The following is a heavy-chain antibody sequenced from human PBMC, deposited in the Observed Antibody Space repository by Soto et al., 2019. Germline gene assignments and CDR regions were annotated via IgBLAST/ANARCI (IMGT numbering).Heavy chain of an antibody. J-gene: IGHJ6*02. V-gene: IGHV3-48*03. D-gene: IGHD6-13*01. Sequence: GGSLRLSCSTSGFTFSVYKMHWVRQAPGKGLEWVSYISSSGSTIYYADSVKGRFTISRDNAKNSLYLQMNSLRAEDTAVYYCARGDDPGSLYYYYGMDVWGQGTTVTVSS. CDR2: ISSSGSTI. CDR3: ARGDDPGSLYYYYGMDV. CDR1: GFTFSVYK.